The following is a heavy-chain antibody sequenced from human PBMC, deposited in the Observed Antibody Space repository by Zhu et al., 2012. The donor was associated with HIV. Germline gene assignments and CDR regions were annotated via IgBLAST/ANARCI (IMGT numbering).Heavy chain of an antibody. D-gene: IGHD1-1*01. V-gene: IGHV4-39*01. J-gene: IGHJ1*01. CDR2: IYYSGST. CDR3: ARGLEGRPAGEYFQH. CDR1: GGSISSSSYY. Sequence: QVQLQESGPGLVKPSETLSLTCTVSGGSISSSSYYWGWIRQPPGKGLEWIGSIYYSGSTYYNPSLKSRVTISVDTSKNQFSLKLSSVTAADTAVYYCARGLEGRPAGEYFQHWGQGTLVTVSS.